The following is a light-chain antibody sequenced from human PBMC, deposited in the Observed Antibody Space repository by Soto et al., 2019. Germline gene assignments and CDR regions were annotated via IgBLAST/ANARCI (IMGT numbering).Light chain of an antibody. CDR3: QQYGNSPRT. V-gene: IGKV3-20*01. Sequence: EIVLTQSPGTLFLSPGERATLSCRASQSVTSYLAWYQQKPGQAPRLLIYGASSRATGIPDRFSGSGSGTDFTLTISRLEPEDFAVYYCQQYGNSPRTFGQGTKVEIK. J-gene: IGKJ1*01. CDR1: QSVTSY. CDR2: GAS.